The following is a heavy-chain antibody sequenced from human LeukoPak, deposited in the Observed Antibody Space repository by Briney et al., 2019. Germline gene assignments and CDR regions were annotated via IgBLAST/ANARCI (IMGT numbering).Heavy chain of an antibody. CDR2: ISTSSSYI. CDR3: ARDPRLDAFDI. J-gene: IGHJ3*02. CDR1: EFTFSSYS. V-gene: IGHV3-21*01. Sequence: GGSLRLSCAASEFTFSSYSLNWVRQAPGKGLEWVSSISTSSSYIYYADSVKGRFTISRDNAKNSLYLQMNSLRAEDTAVYYCARDPRLDAFDIWGQGTMVTVSS. D-gene: IGHD4-11*01.